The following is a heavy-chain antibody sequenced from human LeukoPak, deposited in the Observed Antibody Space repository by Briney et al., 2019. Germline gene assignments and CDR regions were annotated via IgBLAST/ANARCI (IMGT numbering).Heavy chain of an antibody. CDR1: GGTFSSYA. CDR2: IIPILGIA. Sequence: GASVKVSCKASGGTFSSYAISWVRQAPGQGLEWMGRIIPILGIANYARKFQGRVTITADKSTSTAYMELSSLRSEDTAVYYCAREGVEVTTFPDYWGQGTLVTVSS. D-gene: IGHD4-17*01. V-gene: IGHV1-69*04. J-gene: IGHJ4*02. CDR3: AREGVEVTTFPDY.